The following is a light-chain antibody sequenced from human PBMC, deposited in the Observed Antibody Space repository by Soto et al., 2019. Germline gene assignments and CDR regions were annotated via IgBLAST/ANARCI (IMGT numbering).Light chain of an antibody. CDR3: QQSNNWPYT. J-gene: IGKJ2*01. V-gene: IGKV3-15*01. Sequence: EIVMTQSPATLSVSPGERATLSCRASQSVSDNLAWYQQKPGQAPRLLIYGASTRATGIPARFSGSGSGTEFPLTIISLQSEDFAVYYCQQSNNWPYTFGQGTKLDIK. CDR1: QSVSDN. CDR2: GAS.